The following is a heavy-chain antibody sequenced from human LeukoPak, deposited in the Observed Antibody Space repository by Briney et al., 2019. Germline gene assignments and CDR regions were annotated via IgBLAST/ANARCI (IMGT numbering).Heavy chain of an antibody. Sequence: GGSLRLSCAASGFTFSSYAMHWVRQAPGKGLEYVSAISSNGGSTYYANSVKGRFTISRDNSKNTLYLQMGSLRAEDMAVYYCARGSYDHEYYFDYWGQGTLVTVSS. CDR3: ARGSYDHEYYFDY. CDR2: ISSNGGST. CDR1: GFTFSSYA. D-gene: IGHD5-18*01. J-gene: IGHJ4*02. V-gene: IGHV3-64*01.